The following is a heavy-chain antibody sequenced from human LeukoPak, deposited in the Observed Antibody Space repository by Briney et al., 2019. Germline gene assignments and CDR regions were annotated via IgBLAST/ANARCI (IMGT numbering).Heavy chain of an antibody. D-gene: IGHD5-12*01. CDR3: ARPAAAGRIVATFGY. J-gene: IGHJ4*02. Sequence: PGGSLRLSCAASGFTFSTFAMHWVRQAPGKGLEWVAILSYDGSSKYYADSVKGRFTISRDNSKKTLYLQMNSLRTEDTAVYYCARPAAAGRIVATFGYWGQGTLVTVSS. CDR1: GFTFSTFA. CDR2: LSYDGSSK. V-gene: IGHV3-30*04.